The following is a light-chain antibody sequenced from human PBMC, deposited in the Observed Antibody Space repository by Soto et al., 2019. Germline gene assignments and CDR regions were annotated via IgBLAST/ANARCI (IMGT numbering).Light chain of an antibody. CDR3: QQYNRWPRT. CDR2: GAS. Sequence: EVLMTPSPVTLFVSPGERATLSCRASQSVSSNLAWYQHKSGQAPRLLIYGASTRTTGIPARFSGSGSGTDFTLTISSLQPEDFAVYYCQQYNRWPRTFGQGTKVDIK. CDR1: QSVSSN. J-gene: IGKJ1*01. V-gene: IGKV3-15*01.